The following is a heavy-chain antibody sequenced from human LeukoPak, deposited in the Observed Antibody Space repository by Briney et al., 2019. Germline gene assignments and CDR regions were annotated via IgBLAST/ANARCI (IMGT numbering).Heavy chain of an antibody. J-gene: IGHJ5*02. D-gene: IGHD3-10*01. CDR1: GGTFSSYA. CDR2: IIPIFGTA. Sequence: SVKVSCKASGGTFSSYAISWVRQAPGQGLEWMGGIIPIFGTANYAQKFQGRVTITTDESTSTAYMELSSLRSEDTAVYYCAREGGDMVRGLMMSWFDPWGQGTLVTVSS. V-gene: IGHV1-69*05. CDR3: AREGGDMVRGLMMSWFDP.